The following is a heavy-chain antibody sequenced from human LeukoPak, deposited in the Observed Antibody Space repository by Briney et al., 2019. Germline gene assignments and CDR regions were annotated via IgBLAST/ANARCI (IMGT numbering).Heavy chain of an antibody. CDR1: GFTFSSYS. Sequence: PGGSLRLSCAASGFTFSSYSMNWVRQAPGKGLEWVSSISSSSSYIYYADSVKGRFTISRDNSKNTLYLQMNSLRAEDTAVYYCAKDHGSPGYCSGGSCYGFFDYWGQGTLVTVSS. CDR2: ISSSSSYI. CDR3: AKDHGSPGYCSGGSCYGFFDY. V-gene: IGHV3-21*04. D-gene: IGHD2-15*01. J-gene: IGHJ4*02.